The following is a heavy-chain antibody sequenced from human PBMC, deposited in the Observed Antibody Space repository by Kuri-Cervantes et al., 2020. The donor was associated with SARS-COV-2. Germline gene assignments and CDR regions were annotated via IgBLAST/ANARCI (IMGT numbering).Heavy chain of an antibody. CDR3: AKGPVGATGAFDI. CDR1: GFTFSSSA. V-gene: IGHV3-23*01. Sequence: GESLKISCAASGFTFSSSAMSWVRQAPGKGLEWVSAISGSGGSTYYADSVKGRFTISRDNSKNTLYLQMNSLRAEDTAVYYCAKGPVGATGAFDIWGQGTMVTVSS. CDR2: ISGSGGST. J-gene: IGHJ3*02. D-gene: IGHD1-26*01.